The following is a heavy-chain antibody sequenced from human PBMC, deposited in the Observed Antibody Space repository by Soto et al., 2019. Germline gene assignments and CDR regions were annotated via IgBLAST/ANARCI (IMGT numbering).Heavy chain of an antibody. CDR2: IYYSGST. Sequence: SETLSLTCTVSGGSISSGGYYWSWIRQHPGKGLEWIGYIYYSGSTYYNPSLKSRVTISVGTSKNQFSLKLSSVTAADTAGYYSPILPVRASSLDYLGQGTLFTVSS. V-gene: IGHV4-31*03. CDR1: GGSISSGGYY. J-gene: IGHJ4*02. D-gene: IGHD6-19*01. CDR3: PILPVRASSLDY.